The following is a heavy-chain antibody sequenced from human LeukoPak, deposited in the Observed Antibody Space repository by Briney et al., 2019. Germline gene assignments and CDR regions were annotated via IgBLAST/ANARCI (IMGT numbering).Heavy chain of an antibody. D-gene: IGHD5-18*01. CDR1: GFTFSSYS. J-gene: IGHJ4*02. CDR2: ISGSSSYI. V-gene: IGHV3-21*01. Sequence: GGSPRLSCAASGFTFSSYSMNWVRQAPGKGLEWGSSISGSSSYIYYADSVKGRFTISTDKAKNSLYLQMNSLRGEDTAVYYCARGVGFSYGETYFASWGQGGLVTASS. CDR3: ARGVGFSYGETYFAS.